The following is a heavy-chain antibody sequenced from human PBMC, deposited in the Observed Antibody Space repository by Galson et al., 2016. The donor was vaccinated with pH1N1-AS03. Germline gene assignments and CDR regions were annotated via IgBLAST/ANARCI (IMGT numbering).Heavy chain of an antibody. J-gene: IGHJ6*02. CDR1: GYIFTGFY. D-gene: IGHD1-26*01. CDR3: ARDPRGPCSSATCATTYYFVMDG. CDR2: INPNNGVT. Sequence: SVKVSCKASGYIFTGFYVHWVRQAPGQGLEWMGWINPNNGVTNYAQKFQAWVTMTGDTSISTAYMELYGLKSDDTAVYYCARDPRGPCSSATCATTYYFVMDGWGQGTTVIVSS. V-gene: IGHV1-2*04.